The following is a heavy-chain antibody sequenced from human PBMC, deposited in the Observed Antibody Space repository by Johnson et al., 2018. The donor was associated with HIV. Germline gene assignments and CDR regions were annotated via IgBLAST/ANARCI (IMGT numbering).Heavy chain of an antibody. Sequence: MLLVESGGGLVQPGRSLRLSCAASGFTFSSYWMHWGRQAPGKGLVWVSRINGDGSRTSYADSVKGRLTIARDNAKNTLFMEMKSLRAGDTAVYYCARGPPYYDSSGGYSFDIWGQGTMVTVSS. J-gene: IGHJ3*02. V-gene: IGHV3-74*02. CDR2: INGDGSRT. CDR1: GFTFSSYW. D-gene: IGHD3-22*01. CDR3: ARGPPYYDSSGGYSFDI.